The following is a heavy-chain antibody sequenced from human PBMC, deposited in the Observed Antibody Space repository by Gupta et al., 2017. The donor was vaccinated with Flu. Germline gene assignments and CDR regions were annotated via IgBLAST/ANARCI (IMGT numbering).Heavy chain of an antibody. CDR3: ARPIAARPDDYYYGMDV. D-gene: IGHD6-6*01. CDR2: INHSGST. CDR1: GGSFSGYY. V-gene: IGHV4-34*01. J-gene: IGHJ6*02. Sequence: QVQLQQWGAGLLKPSETLSLTCAVYGGSFSGYYWSWIRQPPGKGLEWIGEINHSGSTNYNTSRKRRVTISVDTSKNQVSLKLSSVTAAETAVDYCARPIAARPDDYYYGMDVGGQGTTVTVSS.